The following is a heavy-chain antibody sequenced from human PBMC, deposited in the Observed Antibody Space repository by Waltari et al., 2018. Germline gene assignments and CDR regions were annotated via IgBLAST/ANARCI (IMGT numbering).Heavy chain of an antibody. D-gene: IGHD6-19*01. CDR2: INSDGSST. CDR3: ARVGIAGAGTPVGPLDY. J-gene: IGHJ4*02. Sequence: EVQLVESGGGLVQPGGSLRLSCAASGFTFSSYWMHWVRQAPVKGLVWVSRINSDGSSTSYADSVKGRFTISRDNAKNTLYLQMNRLRAEDTAVYYCARVGIAGAGTPVGPLDYWGQGTLVTVSS. V-gene: IGHV3-74*01. CDR1: GFTFSSYW.